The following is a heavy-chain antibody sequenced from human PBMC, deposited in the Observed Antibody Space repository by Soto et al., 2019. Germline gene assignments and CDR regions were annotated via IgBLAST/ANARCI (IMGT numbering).Heavy chain of an antibody. J-gene: IGHJ4*02. Sequence: EVQLLESGGGLGQPGGSLRLSCAASGFTFSSYAMSWVRQAPGKGLEWVSAISGSGGSTYYADSVKGRFTISRDNSKNTLYLQMNSLRAEDTAVYYCAKDQSKRVAFFDYWGQGTLVTVSS. D-gene: IGHD2-15*01. CDR2: ISGSGGST. CDR3: AKDQSKRVAFFDY. CDR1: GFTFSSYA. V-gene: IGHV3-23*01.